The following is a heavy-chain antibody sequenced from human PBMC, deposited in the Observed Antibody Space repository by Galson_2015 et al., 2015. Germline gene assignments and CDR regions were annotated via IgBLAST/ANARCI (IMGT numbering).Heavy chain of an antibody. CDR2: LTRPTDGGTT. J-gene: IGHJ2*01. Sequence: SLRLSCAASGFTFSNAWMSWVRQAPGTGLAWVGRLTRPTDGGTTDYAAPVKGRFTISRDDSKNTLYLQMNSLNTEDTAVYSCTTPLLLTRWRARQRLQVPDYGDFPPPPSYWYFDLWVRCTLVTVAS. D-gene: IGHD4-17*01. CDR3: TTPLLLTRWRARQRLQVPDYGDFPPPPSYWYFDL. V-gene: IGHV3-15*01. CDR1: GFTFSNAW.